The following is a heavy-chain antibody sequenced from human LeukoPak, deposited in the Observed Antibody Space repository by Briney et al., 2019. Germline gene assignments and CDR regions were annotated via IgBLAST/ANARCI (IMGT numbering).Heavy chain of an antibody. J-gene: IGHJ4*02. Sequence: GGSLRLSCAGSGFAFSEYWMHWARQTPEKGLMWVSRINDGGTYTAYADSVKGRFAVSRDNAKNSLYLQMNSLRAEDTAVYYCARGVVMPYWGQGTLVSVSS. CDR2: INDGGTYT. D-gene: IGHD3-3*01. CDR1: GFAFSEYW. CDR3: ARGVVMPY. V-gene: IGHV3-74*01.